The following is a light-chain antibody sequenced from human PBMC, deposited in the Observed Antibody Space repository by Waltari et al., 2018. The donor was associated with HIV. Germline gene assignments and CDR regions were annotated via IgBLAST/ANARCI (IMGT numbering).Light chain of an antibody. Sequence: EVVMTQSPVTLLMSPGERATLSCRASQSISSALAWYQQKPGQAPRLLIFGASTRATGIPARFSGSGSGTEFTLTISSLQSEDFAVYYCQQYDSWPLTFGGGTKVEIK. CDR2: GAS. V-gene: IGKV3-15*01. J-gene: IGKJ4*01. CDR1: QSISSA. CDR3: QQYDSWPLT.